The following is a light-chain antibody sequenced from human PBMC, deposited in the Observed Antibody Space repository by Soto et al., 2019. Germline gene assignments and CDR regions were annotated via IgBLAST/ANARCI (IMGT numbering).Light chain of an antibody. CDR2: GAS. J-gene: IGKJ1*01. CDR1: QSVNSNY. CDR3: QQYDSTPPT. Sequence: EIVLTQSPGTLSLSPGERATLSCRASQSVNSNYLAWYQRKPGQAPRLLIYGASNRATDIPYRFSASGSGTDFPLTITRLEAEDFAVYYFQQYDSTPPTFGQGTKVEVK. V-gene: IGKV3-20*01.